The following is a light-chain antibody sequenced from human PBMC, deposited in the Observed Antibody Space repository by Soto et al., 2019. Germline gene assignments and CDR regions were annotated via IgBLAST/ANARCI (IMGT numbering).Light chain of an antibody. Sequence: DIPMTQSPSSLSASVGDRVTITCRASQGISTYLVWYQQRQGRAPKLLIYDASSLLSGVPSRFSGSGSGTDFTLTISSLQPEDFATYYCQQSSRTPYTFGQGTKLETK. J-gene: IGKJ2*01. CDR1: QGISTY. CDR3: QQSSRTPYT. V-gene: IGKV1-39*01. CDR2: DAS.